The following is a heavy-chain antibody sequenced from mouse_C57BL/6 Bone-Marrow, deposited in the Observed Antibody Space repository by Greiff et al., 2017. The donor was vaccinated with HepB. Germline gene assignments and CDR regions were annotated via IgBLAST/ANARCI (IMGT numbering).Heavy chain of an antibody. J-gene: IGHJ4*01. V-gene: IGHV14-4*01. D-gene: IGHD1-1*01. CDR1: GFNIKDDY. CDR3: TMDYGSSYDAMDY. Sequence: EVKLVESGAELVRPGASVKLSCTASGFNIKDDYMHWVKQRPEQGLEWIGWIDPENGDTEYASKFQGKATITADTSSNTAYLQLSSLTSEDTAVYYCTMDYGSSYDAMDYWGQGTSVTVSS. CDR2: IDPENGDT.